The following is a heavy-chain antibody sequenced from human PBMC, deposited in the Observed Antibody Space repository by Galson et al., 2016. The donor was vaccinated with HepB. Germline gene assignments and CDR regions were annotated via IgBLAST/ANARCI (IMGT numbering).Heavy chain of an antibody. CDR3: ARELTGGSSWGGDY. D-gene: IGHD6-13*01. Sequence: SLRLSCAASGFTFSSYGMHWVRQAPGKGLEWVAVXWYDGSNTYYADSVKGRLTISRDNSKNTLYLQMNSLRAEDTAVYYCARELTGGSSWGGDYWGQGTLVTVSS. CDR1: GFTFSSYG. J-gene: IGHJ4*02. V-gene: IGHV3-33*01. CDR2: XWYDGSNT.